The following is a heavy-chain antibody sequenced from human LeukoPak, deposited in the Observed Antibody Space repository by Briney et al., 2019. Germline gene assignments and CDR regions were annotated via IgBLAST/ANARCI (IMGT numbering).Heavy chain of an antibody. V-gene: IGHV4-30-4*01. CDR3: ARLGYCSSTSCYDDYYYGMDV. CDR1: GGSISSGDYY. J-gene: IGHJ6*02. D-gene: IGHD2-2*01. Sequence: SETLSLTCTVSGGSISSGDYYWSWIRQPPGKGLEWIGYIYYSGSTYYNPSLKSRVTISVDTSKNQFSLKLSSVTAADTAVYYCARLGYCSSTSCYDDYYYGMDVWGQGTTVTVSS. CDR2: IYYSGST.